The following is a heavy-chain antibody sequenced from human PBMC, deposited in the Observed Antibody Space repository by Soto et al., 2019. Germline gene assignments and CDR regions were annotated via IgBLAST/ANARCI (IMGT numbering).Heavy chain of an antibody. CDR3: ARRIAARPRWFDP. CDR1: GGSISSSSYY. Sequence: SETLSLTCTVSGGSISSSSYYWGWIRQPPGKGLEWIGSIYYSGSTYYNPSLKSRVTISVDTSKNQFSLKLSSVTAADTAVYYCARRIAARPRWFDPWGQGTLVTVSS. J-gene: IGHJ5*02. D-gene: IGHD6-6*01. V-gene: IGHV4-39*01. CDR2: IYYSGST.